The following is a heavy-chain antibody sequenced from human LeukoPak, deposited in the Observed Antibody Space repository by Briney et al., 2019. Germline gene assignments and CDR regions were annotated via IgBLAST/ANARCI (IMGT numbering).Heavy chain of an antibody. CDR2: IYYSGST. CDR1: GFTFSHYT. D-gene: IGHD2-15*01. CDR3: ARCLVVVVPWFDP. V-gene: IGHV4-39*01. J-gene: IGHJ5*02. Sequence: PGGSLRLSCAASGFTFSHYTMNWVRQPPGKGLEWIGSIYYSGSTYYNPSLKSRVTISVDTSKNQFSLKLSSVTAADTAVYYCARCLVVVVPWFDPWGQGTLVAVSS.